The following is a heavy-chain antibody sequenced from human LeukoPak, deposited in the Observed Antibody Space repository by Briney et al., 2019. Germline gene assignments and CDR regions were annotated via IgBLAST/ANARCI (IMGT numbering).Heavy chain of an antibody. V-gene: IGHV4-4*07. CDR3: ARVTREAARYWYFDL. J-gene: IGHJ2*01. Sequence: SETLSLTRTVSGGSISSYYWSWIRQPAGKGLEWIGRIYTSGSTNYNPSLKSRVTMSVDTSKNQFSLKLSSVTAADTAVYFCARVTREAARYWYFDLWGRGTLVTVSS. CDR2: IYTSGST. CDR1: GGSISSYY. D-gene: IGHD6-6*01.